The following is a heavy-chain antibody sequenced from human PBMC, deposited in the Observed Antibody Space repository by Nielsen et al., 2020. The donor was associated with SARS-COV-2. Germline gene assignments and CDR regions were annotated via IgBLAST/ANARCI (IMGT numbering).Heavy chain of an antibody. D-gene: IGHD4-17*01. CDR2: ISYSGST. J-gene: IGHJ2*01. Sequence: WIRQPPGKGLEWIGYISYSGSTNYHPSLKRRVTITVDTSENQFSLWLSSVTAADTAVYYYPRLVIYEPLYGGYGGWYFDLWGRGTLVTVSS. CDR3: PRLVIYEPLYGGYGGWYFDL. V-gene: IGHV4-59*08.